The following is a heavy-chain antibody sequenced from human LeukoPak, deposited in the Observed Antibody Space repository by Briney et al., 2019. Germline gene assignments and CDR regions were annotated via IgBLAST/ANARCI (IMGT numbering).Heavy chain of an antibody. CDR1: GFTFSNYS. Sequence: GGSLRLSCAASGFTFSNYSMNRVRQAPGKGLEWVSYITSSSTVYYAGSVKGRFTISRDNAKNSLFLQMNSLRAEDTAVYYCARDRSGPKCYYWGQGALVTVSS. V-gene: IGHV3-48*04. D-gene: IGHD2-15*01. CDR2: ITSSSTV. CDR3: ARDRSGPKCYY. J-gene: IGHJ4*02.